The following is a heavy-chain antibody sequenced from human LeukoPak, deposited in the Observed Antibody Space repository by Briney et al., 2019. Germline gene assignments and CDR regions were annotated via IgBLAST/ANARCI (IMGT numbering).Heavy chain of an antibody. CDR2: ISYDGSNK. Sequence: GGSLRPSCAASGFTFSSYGMHWVRQAPGKGLEWVAVISYDGSNKYYADSVKGRFTISRDNSKNTLYLQMNSLRAEDTAVYYCAKSMEGYYYYGMDVWGQGTTVTVSS. V-gene: IGHV3-30*18. J-gene: IGHJ6*02. CDR3: AKSMEGYYYYGMDV. CDR1: GFTFSSYG. D-gene: IGHD3-3*01.